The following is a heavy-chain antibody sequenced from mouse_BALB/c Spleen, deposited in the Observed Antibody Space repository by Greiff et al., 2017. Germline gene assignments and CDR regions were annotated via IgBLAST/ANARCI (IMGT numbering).Heavy chain of an antibody. D-gene: IGHD2-1*01. CDR3: AGNGNSYWYFDV. CDR1: GYTFTSYW. V-gene: IGHV1-7*01. J-gene: IGHJ1*01. CDR2: INPSTGYT. Sequence: QVQLKESGAELAKPGASVKMSCKASGYTFTSYWMHWVKQRPGQGLEWIGYINPSTGYTEYNQKFKDKATLTADKSSSTAYMQLSSLTSEDSAVYYCAGNGNSYWYFDVWGAGTTVTVSS.